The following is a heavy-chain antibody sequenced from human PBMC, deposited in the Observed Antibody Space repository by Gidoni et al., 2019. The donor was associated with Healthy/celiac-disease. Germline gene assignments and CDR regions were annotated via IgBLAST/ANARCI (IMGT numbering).Heavy chain of an antibody. V-gene: IGHV3-66*01. Sequence: EVQLVESGGGLVQPGGSLRLSCAASGFTVSSHYMSWVRQAPGKGLEWVSVIYSGGSTYYADSVKGRFTISRDNSKNTLYLQMNSLRAEDTAVYYCARGVGGYDFWSGYFPDYWGQGTLVTVSS. D-gene: IGHD3-3*01. CDR3: ARGVGGYDFWSGYFPDY. CDR1: GFTVSSHY. CDR2: IYSGGST. J-gene: IGHJ4*02.